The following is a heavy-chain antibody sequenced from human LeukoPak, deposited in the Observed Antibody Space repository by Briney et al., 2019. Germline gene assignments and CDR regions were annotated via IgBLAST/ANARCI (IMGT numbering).Heavy chain of an antibody. CDR1: GGSISSYY. CDR2: IYTSGST. V-gene: IGHV4-4*07. Sequence: PSETLSLTCTVSGGSISSYYWSWIRQPAGKGLEWIGRIYTSGSTNYNPSLKSRVTMSVDTSKNQFSLKLSSVTAADTAVYYCARGAAWIQLWRSYYFDYWGQGTLVTVSS. J-gene: IGHJ4*02. CDR3: ARGAAWIQLWRSYYFDY. D-gene: IGHD5-18*01.